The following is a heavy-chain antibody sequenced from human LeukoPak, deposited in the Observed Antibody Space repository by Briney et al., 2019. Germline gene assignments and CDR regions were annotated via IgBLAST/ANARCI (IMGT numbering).Heavy chain of an antibody. CDR1: GFTFSSYT. CDR2: ISGTSSYI. D-gene: IGHD4-17*01. CDR3: ASFGDQPTQCYYYYMDV. Sequence: GGSLRLSCEASGFTFSSYTMSWVRQAPGKGLEWVSCISGTSSYIYYADSLKGRFTISRDNAKNSLYLQMNSLRAEDTAVYYCASFGDQPTQCYYYYMDVWGKGTTVTVSS. J-gene: IGHJ6*03. V-gene: IGHV3-21*01.